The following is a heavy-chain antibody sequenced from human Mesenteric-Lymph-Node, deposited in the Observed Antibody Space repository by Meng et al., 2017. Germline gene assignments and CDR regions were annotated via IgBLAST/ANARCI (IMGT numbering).Heavy chain of an antibody. D-gene: IGHD2/OR15-2a*01. CDR1: GFTFSNYW. CDR2: INQDGREE. Sequence: GESLKISCGVSGFTFSNYWMSWVRQAPGKGLEWVANINQDGREEYYVGSVKGRFTISRDNSKNSLYLQMNSLRREDKDVYYCARRCVSTTCLLSGWGDGLDVWGQGTTVTVSS. V-gene: IGHV3-7*01. J-gene: IGHJ6*02. CDR3: ARRCVSTTCLLSGWGDGLDV.